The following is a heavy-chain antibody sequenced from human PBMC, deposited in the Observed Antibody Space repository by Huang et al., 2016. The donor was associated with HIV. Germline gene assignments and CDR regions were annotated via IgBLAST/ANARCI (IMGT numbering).Heavy chain of an antibody. CDR3: ARGLRFCRGGDCFPTHFQH. CDR2: INHSGSY. D-gene: IGHD2-21*02. CDR1: GGSFGVYQ. Sequence: QVRLEQWGAGLLKPSETLSLTCAVYGGSFGVYQWTWIRQSPGKGLEVMGEINHSGSYTYNPSLKTRVTRTGDMSKNQFSLKMTALTGADTAVYFCARGLRFCRGGDCFPTHFQHWSQG. V-gene: IGHV4-34*02. J-gene: IGHJ1*01.